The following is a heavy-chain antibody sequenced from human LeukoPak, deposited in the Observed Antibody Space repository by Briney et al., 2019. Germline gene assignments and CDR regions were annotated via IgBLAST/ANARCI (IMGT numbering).Heavy chain of an antibody. CDR1: GFTFSSYA. Sequence: GGSLRLSCAASGFTFSSYAMSWVRQAPGKGLEWVSAISGSGGSTYYADSVKGRFTISRDNSKNTLYLQMNSLRAEDTAVYYCAKAPYSSGWHGVYYFDYWAREPWSPSPQ. CDR3: AKAPYSSGWHGVYYFDY. V-gene: IGHV3-23*01. J-gene: IGHJ4*02. CDR2: ISGSGGST. D-gene: IGHD6-19*01.